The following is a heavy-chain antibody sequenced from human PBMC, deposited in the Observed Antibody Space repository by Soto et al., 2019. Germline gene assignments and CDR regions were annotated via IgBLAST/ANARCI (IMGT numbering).Heavy chain of an antibody. CDR2: IIPIFGTA. CDR3: ARGEARLDYYYYYGLYV. CDR1: GGTFSSYA. V-gene: IGHV1-69*06. Sequence: QVQLVQSGAEVQKPGSSVKVSCKASGGTFSSYAISWVRQAPGQGLEWVGGIIPIFGTANYAQKLQGRVTMTADNSTSTDYMELRSLRSEDTAVYYCARGEARLDYYYYYGLYVWGQGTTVTVSS. D-gene: IGHD6-6*01. J-gene: IGHJ6*02.